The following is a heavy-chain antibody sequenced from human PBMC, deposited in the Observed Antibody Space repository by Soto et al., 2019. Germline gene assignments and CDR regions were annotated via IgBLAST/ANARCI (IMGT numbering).Heavy chain of an antibody. J-gene: IGHJ3*02. CDR3: ARDSVTMIVVVPWAFDI. CDR2: ISAYNGNT. V-gene: IGHV1-18*04. CDR1: GYTFTSYG. D-gene: IGHD3-22*01. Sequence: GASVKVSCKASGYTFTSYGISWVRQAPGQGLEWMGWISAYNGNTNYAQKLQSRVTMTTDTSTSTAYMELRSLRSDDTAMYYCARDSVTMIVVVPWAFDIWGQGTMVTVSS.